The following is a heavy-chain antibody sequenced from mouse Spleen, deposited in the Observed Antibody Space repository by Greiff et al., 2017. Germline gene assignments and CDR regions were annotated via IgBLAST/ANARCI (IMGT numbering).Heavy chain of an antibody. CDR3: ARELGGIPY. Sequence: QVQLQQPGAELVRPGSSVKLSCKASGYTFTSYWMDWVKQRPGQGLEWIGNIYPSDIETHYNQKFKDKATLTVDKSSSTAYMQLSSLTSEDSAVYYCARELGGIPYWGQGTLVTVSA. CDR1: GYTFTSYW. V-gene: IGHV1-61*01. CDR2: IYPSDIET. J-gene: IGHJ3*01. D-gene: IGHD1-1*02.